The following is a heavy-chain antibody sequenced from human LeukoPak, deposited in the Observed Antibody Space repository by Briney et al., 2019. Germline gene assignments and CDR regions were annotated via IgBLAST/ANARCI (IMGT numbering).Heavy chain of an antibody. CDR3: ARGKYCTSTSGYNPVDYFEY. D-gene: IGHD2-2*02. V-gene: IGHV3-30*03. J-gene: IGHJ4*02. Sequence: GGSLRLSCAASGFIFSSYGIHWVRQAPGKGLEWVAVVSNDGRNKYYADSVKGRFTISRDNSKSTLYLQMNSLRAEDTAVYYCARGKYCTSTSGYNPVDYFEYWGQGTLVTVSS. CDR1: GFIFSSYG. CDR2: VSNDGRNK.